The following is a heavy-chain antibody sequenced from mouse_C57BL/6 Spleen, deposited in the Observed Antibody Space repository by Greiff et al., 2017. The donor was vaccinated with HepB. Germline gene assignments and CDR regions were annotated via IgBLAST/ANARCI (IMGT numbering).Heavy chain of an antibody. V-gene: IGHV7-1*01. CDR3: ARDAGAC. Sequence: EVMLVESGGGLVQSGRSLRLSCATSGFTFSDFYMEWVRQAPGKGLEWIAASRNKANDYTTEYSASVKGRFIVSRDTSQSILYLQMNALRAEDTAIYYCARDAGACWGQGTLVTVSA. CDR1: GFTFSDFY. J-gene: IGHJ3*01. CDR2: SRNKANDYTT.